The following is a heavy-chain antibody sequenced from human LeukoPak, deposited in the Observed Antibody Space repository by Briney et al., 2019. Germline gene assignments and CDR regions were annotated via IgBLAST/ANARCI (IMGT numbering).Heavy chain of an antibody. V-gene: IGHV1-18*01. CDR3: ARSTPNYYDSSGYLFDP. CDR2: ISAYNGNT. Sequence: ASVKVSCKASGYTFTSYGISWVRQAPGQGLEWMGWISAYNGNTNYAQKLQVRVTMTTDTSTSTAYMELRSLRSDDTAVYYCARSTPNYYDSSGYLFDPWGQGTLVTVSS. J-gene: IGHJ5*02. D-gene: IGHD3-22*01. CDR1: GYTFTSYG.